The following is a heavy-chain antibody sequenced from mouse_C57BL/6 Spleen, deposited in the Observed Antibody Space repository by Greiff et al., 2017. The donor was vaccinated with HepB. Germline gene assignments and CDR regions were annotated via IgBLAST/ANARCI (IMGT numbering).Heavy chain of an antibody. V-gene: IGHV1-42*01. CDR2: INPSTGGT. CDR1: GYSFTGYY. J-gene: IGHJ4*01. CDR3: ARKVYFAMDY. Sequence: EVQLQQSGPELVKPGASVKISCKASGYSFTGYYMNWVKQSPEKSLEWIGEINPSTGGTTYNQKFKAKATLTVDKSSSTAYMQLKSLTSEDSAVYYCARKVYFAMDYWGQGTSVTVSS.